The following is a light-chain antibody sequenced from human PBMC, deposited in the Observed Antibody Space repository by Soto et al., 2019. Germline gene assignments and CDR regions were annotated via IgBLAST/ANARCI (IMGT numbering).Light chain of an antibody. CDR3: AAWDDSLNAVV. V-gene: IGLV1-44*01. J-gene: IGLJ2*01. CDR1: SSNIGANP. CDR2: SDN. Sequence: QSVLSQPPSVSGTPGQRVTISCSGSSSNIGANPVNWYQQFPGTAPKLLFYSDNQRPSGVPDRFSGSKSGTSASLAISGLQSEDEADYFCAAWDDSLNAVVFGGGTKSPS.